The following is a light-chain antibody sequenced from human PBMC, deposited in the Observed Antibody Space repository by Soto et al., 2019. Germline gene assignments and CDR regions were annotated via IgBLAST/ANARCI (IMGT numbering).Light chain of an antibody. J-gene: IGKJ1*01. CDR3: QQYGDSSWT. Sequence: EIVLTQSPGTLSLSPGERATLSCRASQNINNTYSAWYQQKPGQTPRLLIYGVSNRATGIPDRFSGSGSGTDFTLTISRLEFEDFAVYYCQQYGDSSWTFGQGTKVEIK. V-gene: IGKV3-20*01. CDR1: QNINNTY. CDR2: GVS.